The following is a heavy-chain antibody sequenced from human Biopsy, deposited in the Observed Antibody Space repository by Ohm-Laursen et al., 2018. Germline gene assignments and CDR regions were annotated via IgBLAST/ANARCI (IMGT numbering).Heavy chain of an antibody. CDR2: NIPILGTG. CDR1: GGTFSNYG. Sequence: SVKVSCKAPGGTFSNYGVNWVRQAPGQGLEWLGGNIPILGTGNYAQKFQDRVTVAADTSTSTATMELRSLRSDDTAVYYCATKLTGYFHHWGQGTLVIVFS. D-gene: IGHD3-9*01. V-gene: IGHV1-69*06. J-gene: IGHJ1*01. CDR3: ATKLTGYFHH.